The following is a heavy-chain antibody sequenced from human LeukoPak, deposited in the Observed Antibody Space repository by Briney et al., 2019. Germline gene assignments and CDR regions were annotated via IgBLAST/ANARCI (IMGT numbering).Heavy chain of an antibody. V-gene: IGHV3-7*01. D-gene: IGHD1-26*01. CDR2: IKQDGSEK. Sequence: GGSLRLSCAASGFTFSSYWMSWVRQAPGKGLEWVANIKQDGSEKYYVDSVKGRFTISRDNDENSLYLQMNSLRAEDTAVYYCARSAWWDLPTIFDYWGQGTLVTVSS. CDR3: ARSAWWDLPTIFDY. CDR1: GFTFSSYW. J-gene: IGHJ4*02.